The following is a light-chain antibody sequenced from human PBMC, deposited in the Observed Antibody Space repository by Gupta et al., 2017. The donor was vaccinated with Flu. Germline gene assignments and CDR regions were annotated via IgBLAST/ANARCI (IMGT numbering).Light chain of an antibody. CDR1: QSLLYSDGKSY. Sequence: DIVMTQTPLSLSVTPGQPASTSCKSSQSLLYSDGKSYLHWYLQRPGQPPQLLIYEVSNRFSGVPDRFTGNGSGTDFTLKIRRVEAEDVGLYYCMQSLQLPLSFGGGTKVEIK. CDR2: EVS. J-gene: IGKJ4*01. CDR3: MQSLQLPLS. V-gene: IGKV2D-29*01.